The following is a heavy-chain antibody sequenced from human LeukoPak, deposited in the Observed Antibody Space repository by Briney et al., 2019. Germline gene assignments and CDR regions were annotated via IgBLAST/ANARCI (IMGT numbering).Heavy chain of an antibody. CDR3: VRVGFTTSWSNFDY. D-gene: IGHD2-2*01. V-gene: IGHV1-2*02. CDR1: GYTFTGYY. Sequence: ASVTVSCKASGYTFTGYYLHWVRQAPGQGLEWMGWIDPKSGDTNYAQRFQGRVTMTGDTSITTAYMDLSSLRSDDTAVYYCVRVGFTTSWSNFDYWGQGTPVTVSS. J-gene: IGHJ4*02. CDR2: IDPKSGDT.